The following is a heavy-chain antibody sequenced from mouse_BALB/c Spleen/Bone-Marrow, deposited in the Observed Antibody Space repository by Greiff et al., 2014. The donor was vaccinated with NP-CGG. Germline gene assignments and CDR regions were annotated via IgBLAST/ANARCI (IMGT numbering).Heavy chain of an antibody. J-gene: IGHJ3*01. V-gene: IGHV2-9*02. CDR2: IWAGGNT. Sequence: VMLVESGPGLVAPSQSLSITCTVSGFSLTSYGLHWVRQPPGKGLEWLGIIWAGGNTNYNSALMSRLSISKDNSKSQVFLKMNSLQTDDTAMYYCARELGAWFAYWGQGTLVTVSA. D-gene: IGHD4-1*01. CDR3: ARELGAWFAY. CDR1: GFSLTSYG.